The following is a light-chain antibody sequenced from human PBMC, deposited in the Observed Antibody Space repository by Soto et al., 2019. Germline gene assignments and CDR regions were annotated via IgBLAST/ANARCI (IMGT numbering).Light chain of an antibody. Sequence: EIVLTQSPGTLSLSPGERATLSWRASQSVSSSYLAWYQQKPGQAPRLLIYGASSRATGITDRFRGSGSGTDFTLTISRLEPEDFAVYYCQQYGSSPGSITFGQGTRLEIK. J-gene: IGKJ5*01. V-gene: IGKV3-20*01. CDR1: QSVSSSY. CDR3: QQYGSSPGSIT. CDR2: GAS.